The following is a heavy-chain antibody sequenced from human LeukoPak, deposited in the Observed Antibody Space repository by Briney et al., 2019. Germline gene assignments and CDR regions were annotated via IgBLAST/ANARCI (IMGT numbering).Heavy chain of an antibody. J-gene: IGHJ4*02. D-gene: IGHD6-19*01. V-gene: IGHV4-59*08. CDR3: ARAVSGRFDY. CDR1: DGSISHYY. Sequence: SETLSLTCTVSDGSISHYYWNWIRQPPGKGLEWIGNINYSGSTNYNPSLKSRVTISVDTSKNQFSLRLSSVTAADTAIYYCARAVSGRFDYWGQGTLVTVSS. CDR2: INYSGST.